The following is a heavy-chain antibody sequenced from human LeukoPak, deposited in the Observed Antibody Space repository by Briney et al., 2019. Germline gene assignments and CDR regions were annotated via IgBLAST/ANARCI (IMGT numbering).Heavy chain of an antibody. J-gene: IGHJ4*02. CDR3: ARDGSSSWYWVFDY. Sequence: SETLSLTCTVSGGSISSSSYYWGWIRQPPGKGLEWIGSIYYSGSTYYNPSLKSRVTISVDTSKNQFSLKLSSVTAADTAVYYCARDGSSSWYWVFDYWGQGTLVTVSS. D-gene: IGHD6-13*01. V-gene: IGHV4-39*07. CDR1: GGSISSSSYY. CDR2: IYYSGST.